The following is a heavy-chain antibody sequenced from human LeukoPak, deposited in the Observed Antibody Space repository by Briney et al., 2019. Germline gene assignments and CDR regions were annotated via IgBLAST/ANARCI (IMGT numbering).Heavy chain of an antibody. V-gene: IGHV3-48*02. J-gene: IGHJ4*02. CDR1: GFTFYDYS. CDR3: ARGEATAVAPGCDY. CDR2: ISSGGSTI. Sequence: GGSLRLSCAASGFTFYDYSMNWVRQAPGKGLEWVSYISSGGSTIYYADSVKGRFIISRDNAKNSLYLQMNSLRDEDTAMYYCARGEATAVAPGCDYWGQRILVTVSS. D-gene: IGHD5-18*01.